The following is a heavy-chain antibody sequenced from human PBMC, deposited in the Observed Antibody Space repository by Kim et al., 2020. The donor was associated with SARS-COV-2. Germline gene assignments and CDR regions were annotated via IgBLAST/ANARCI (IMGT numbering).Heavy chain of an antibody. Sequence: KSRVTISVDTSKNQFSLKLSSVTAADTAVYYCARLFHLRSSSWYRGLFDYWGQGTLVTVSS. J-gene: IGHJ4*02. V-gene: IGHV4-39*01. D-gene: IGHD6-13*01. CDR3: ARLFHLRSSSWYRGLFDY.